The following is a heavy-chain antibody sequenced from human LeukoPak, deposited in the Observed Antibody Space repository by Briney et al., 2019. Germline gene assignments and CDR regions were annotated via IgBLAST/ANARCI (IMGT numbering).Heavy chain of an antibody. D-gene: IGHD3-10*01. V-gene: IGHV3-30*04. CDR2: ISYDGTYN. Sequence: GRSLRLSCAASGFTFSSCAMYWVRQAPGKGLEWVAVISYDGTYNYYADSVKGRFTISRDNSQSTLHLQINSLRAEDTAVYYCARRRIGVLRGVTGPPDYWGQGTLVTVSS. CDR3: ARRRIGVLRGVTGPPDY. CDR1: GFTFSSCA. J-gene: IGHJ4*02.